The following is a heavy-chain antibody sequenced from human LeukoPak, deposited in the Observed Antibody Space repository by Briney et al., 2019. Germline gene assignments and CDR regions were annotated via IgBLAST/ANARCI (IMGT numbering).Heavy chain of an antibody. CDR3: ARGGYSSCWYVGLSRPPLYFWGMYV. J-gene: IGHJ6*04. Sequence: SETLSLTCAVYGGSFSGYYWSWIRQPPGKGLEWIGVINHSGSTTYNPTLKSRDTITVDRSKTQSSLKLSSVAPADTGVYYCARGGYSSCWYVGLSRPPLYFWGMYVGGKRTTVTACS. CDR2: INHSGST. V-gene: IGHV4-34*01. D-gene: IGHD6-13*01. CDR1: GGSFSGYY.